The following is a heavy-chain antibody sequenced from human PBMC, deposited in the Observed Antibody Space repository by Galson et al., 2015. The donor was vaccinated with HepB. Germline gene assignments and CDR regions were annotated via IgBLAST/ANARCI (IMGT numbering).Heavy chain of an antibody. D-gene: IGHD2-15*01. Sequence: SVKVSCKASGYTFTGYYMHWVRQAPGQGLEWMGWINPNSGGTNYAQKFQGWVTMTRDTSISTAYMELSRLRSDDTAVYYCARGRLDIVVVVAATVPTCYGMDVWGQGTTVTVSS. V-gene: IGHV1-2*04. CDR1: GYTFTGYY. CDR2: INPNSGGT. J-gene: IGHJ6*02. CDR3: ARGRLDIVVVVAATVPTCYGMDV.